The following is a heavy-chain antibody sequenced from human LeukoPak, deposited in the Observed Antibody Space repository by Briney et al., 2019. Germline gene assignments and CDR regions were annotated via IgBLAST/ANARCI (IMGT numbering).Heavy chain of an antibody. CDR3: AKDRYSSGWYDYYYYGMDV. Sequence: GGSLRLSCAASGFTFSSYSMNWVRQAPGKGLEWVSSISSSGTYIYYADSLKGRFTISRDNSKNTLYLQMNSLRAEDTAVYYCAKDRYSSGWYDYYYYGMDVWGQGTTVTVSS. V-gene: IGHV3-21*04. CDR1: GFTFSSYS. J-gene: IGHJ6*02. D-gene: IGHD6-19*01. CDR2: ISSSGTYI.